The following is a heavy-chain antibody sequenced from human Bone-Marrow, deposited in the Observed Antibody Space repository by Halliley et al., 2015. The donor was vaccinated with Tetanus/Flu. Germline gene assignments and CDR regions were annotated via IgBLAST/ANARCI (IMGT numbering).Heavy chain of an antibody. Sequence: QGLEWMGWITANSGTTYYSQIFQGRVTMTTDTSTDTDYLELRSLRYDDTAVYYCARVAQDAFDFWGQGTRVTVTS. CDR2: ITANSGTT. V-gene: IGHV1-18*01. J-gene: IGHJ3*01. CDR3: ARVAQDAFDF.